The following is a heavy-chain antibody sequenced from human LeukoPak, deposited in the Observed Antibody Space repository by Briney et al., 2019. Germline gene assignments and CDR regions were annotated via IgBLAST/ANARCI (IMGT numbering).Heavy chain of an antibody. CDR2: INPSGGST. J-gene: IGHJ4*02. V-gene: IGHV1-46*01. CDR3: AREGVRYFDWLPTIDY. CDR1: GYTFTSYY. D-gene: IGHD3-9*01. Sequence: ASVKVSCKASGYTFTSYYMHWVRQAPGQGLEWMGIINPSGGSTSYAQKFQGRVTMTRDTSTSTVYMELSSLRSEDTAVYYCAREGVRYFDWLPTIDYWGQGTLVTVSS.